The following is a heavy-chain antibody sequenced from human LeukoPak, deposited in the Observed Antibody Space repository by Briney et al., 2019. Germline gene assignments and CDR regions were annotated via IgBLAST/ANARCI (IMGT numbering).Heavy chain of an antibody. Sequence: GGSLRLSCAASGFTFSTLGMNWVRQAPGKGLEWVSHISSISDTIKYADSVKGRFTISRDNDKNLLYLQTNSLRADDTAVYYCAREWDFWGQGTLVTVSS. CDR3: AREWDF. CDR2: ISSISDTI. J-gene: IGHJ4*02. CDR1: GFTFSTLG. V-gene: IGHV3-48*01.